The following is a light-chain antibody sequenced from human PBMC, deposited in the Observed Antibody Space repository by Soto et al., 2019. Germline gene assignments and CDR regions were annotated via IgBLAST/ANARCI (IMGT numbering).Light chain of an antibody. Sequence: DIQMTQSPSSQSASVGDRVTITCRASQYINSYLNWYQQKPGKAPKLLIYAASSLQSGVPSRFSGSGAATDFTLTISSLQPADFATYYWQQSFSTPRTFGQGTMLDI. CDR1: QYINSY. CDR3: QQSFSTPRT. V-gene: IGKV1-39*01. CDR2: AAS. J-gene: IGKJ1*01.